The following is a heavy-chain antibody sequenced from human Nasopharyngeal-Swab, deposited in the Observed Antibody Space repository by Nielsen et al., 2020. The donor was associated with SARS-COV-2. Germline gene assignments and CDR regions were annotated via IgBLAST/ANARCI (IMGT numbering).Heavy chain of an antibody. D-gene: IGHD2-15*01. CDR2: ISGSGGST. J-gene: IGHJ6*03. V-gene: IGHV3-23*01. CDR3: AKLGCSGGSCYRMLDYYYYYMDV. CDR1: GFTFSSYA. Sequence: GGSLRLSCAASGFTFSSYAMSWVRQAPGKGLEWVSAISGSGGSTYYADSVKGRFTISRDNSKNTLYLQMNSLGAEDTAVYYCAKLGCSGGSCYRMLDYYYYYMDVWGKGTTVTVSS.